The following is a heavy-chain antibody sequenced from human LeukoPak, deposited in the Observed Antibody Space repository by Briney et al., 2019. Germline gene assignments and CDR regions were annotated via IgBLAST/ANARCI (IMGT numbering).Heavy chain of an antibody. J-gene: IGHJ2*01. CDR2: INTDGSST. D-gene: IGHD7-27*01. V-gene: IGHV3-74*01. CDR3: AARTGDRYWYFDL. CDR1: GFTFSSYW. Sequence: QPGGSLRLSCAASGFTFSSYWMHWVRQAPGKGLVWVSRINTDGSSTSYADSVKGRFTISRDNSKNTLYLQMNSLRAGDTAVYYCAARTGDRYWYFDLWGRGTLVTVSS.